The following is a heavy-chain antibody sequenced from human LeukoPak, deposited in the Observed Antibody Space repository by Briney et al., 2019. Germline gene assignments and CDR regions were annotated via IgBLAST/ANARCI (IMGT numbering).Heavy chain of an antibody. CDR1: GFTFSSYS. D-gene: IGHD3-10*01. CDR2: ISSSSSYI. V-gene: IGHV3-21*01. Sequence: GGSLRLSCAASGFTFSSYSMNWVRQAPGKGLEWVSSISSSSSYIYYADSVKGRFTISRDNAKNSLYLQMNSLRAEDTAVYYCATLQEYYGSGSFNWFDPWGQGTLVTVSS. J-gene: IGHJ5*02. CDR3: ATLQEYYGSGSFNWFDP.